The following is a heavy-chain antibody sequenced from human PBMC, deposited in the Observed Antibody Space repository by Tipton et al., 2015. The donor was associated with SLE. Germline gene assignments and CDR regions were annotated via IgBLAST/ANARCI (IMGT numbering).Heavy chain of an antibody. CDR3: ARHLGAENWGN. V-gene: IGHV4-39*01. Sequence: TLSLTCTVSGDSISGTTYSWAWIRQPPGKSLEWVGSVYYTGTTFYNPSLEGRVTVSLDTSRNRFSLRLRSVTAADTATYFCARHLGAENWGNRGQGILGTFSP. CDR2: VYYTGTT. D-gene: IGHD3-16*01. CDR1: GDSISGTTYS. J-gene: IGHJ1*01.